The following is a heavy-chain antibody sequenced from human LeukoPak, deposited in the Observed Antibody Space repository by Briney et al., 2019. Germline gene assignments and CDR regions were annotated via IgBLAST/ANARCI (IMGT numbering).Heavy chain of an antibody. V-gene: IGHV1-18*01. CDR2: ISAYNNYT. CDR1: GYTFTHYI. D-gene: IGHD4-17*01. J-gene: IGHJ5*02. Sequence: ASVKVSCKASGYTFTHYIINWVRQAPGQGLEWMGKISAYNNYTTYAQKFQGRIAMTTDTSTNTAYMDLRGLRSDDTAFYYCAREGADDHGRLLWLDPWGQGTLVTVSS. CDR3: AREGADDHGRLLWLDP.